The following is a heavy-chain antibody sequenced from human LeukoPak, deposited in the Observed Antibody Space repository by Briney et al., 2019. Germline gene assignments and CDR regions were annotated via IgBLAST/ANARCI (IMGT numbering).Heavy chain of an antibody. CDR1: GGSISSGGYY. Sequence: PSQTLSLTCTVSGGSISSGGYYWSWIRQHPGKGLEWIGYIYYSGSTYYNPSLKSRVTISVDTSKNQFSLKLSSVTAADTAVYYCATYTQGYCSSTSCYSSSWFDPWGQGTLVTVSS. CDR3: ATYTQGYCSSTSCYSSSWFDP. CDR2: IYYSGST. D-gene: IGHD2-2*01. J-gene: IGHJ5*02. V-gene: IGHV4-31*03.